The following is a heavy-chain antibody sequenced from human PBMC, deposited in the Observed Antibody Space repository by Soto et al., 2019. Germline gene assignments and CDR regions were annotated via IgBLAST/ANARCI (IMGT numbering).Heavy chain of an antibody. V-gene: IGHV1-18*01. CDR3: ARSASGTYSQGYNFYVMEV. CDR2: ISAYNGNT. Sequence: VASVKVSCKASGYTFTSYGISWVRQAPGQGLEWMGWISAYNGNTNYAQKLQGRVTMTTDTSTSTAYMELRSLRSDETAVYYCARSASGTYSQGYNFYVMEVWGPGTTVTVSS. CDR1: GYTFTSYG. D-gene: IGHD3-10*01. J-gene: IGHJ6*02.